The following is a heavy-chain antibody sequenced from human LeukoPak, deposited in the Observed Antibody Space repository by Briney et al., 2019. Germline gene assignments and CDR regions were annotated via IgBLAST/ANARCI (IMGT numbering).Heavy chain of an antibody. CDR3: ARAYYYDSSGYNGDAFDI. Sequence: GGSLRLSCAASGFTFDDYAMHWVRQAPGKGLEWVSGISWNSGSIGYADSVKGRFTISRDNVKNSLYLQMNSLRAEDTALYYCARAYYYDSSGYNGDAFDIWGQGTMVTVSS. CDR2: ISWNSGSI. D-gene: IGHD3-22*01. V-gene: IGHV3-9*01. J-gene: IGHJ3*02. CDR1: GFTFDDYA.